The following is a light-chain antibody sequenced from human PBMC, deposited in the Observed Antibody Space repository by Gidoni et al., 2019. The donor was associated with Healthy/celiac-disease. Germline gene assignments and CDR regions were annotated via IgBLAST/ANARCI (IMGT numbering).Light chain of an antibody. Sequence: SYELTQPLSFSVALGQTDRITCGGNNIGSKTVHWYQQKPGQPPVLVIYRDSNRPSGIPERFSGSNSGNTATLTISRAQAGDEADYYCQVWDSNVVFGGGTKLTVL. J-gene: IGLJ2*01. CDR2: RDS. V-gene: IGLV3-9*01. CDR3: QVWDSNVV. CDR1: NIGSKT.